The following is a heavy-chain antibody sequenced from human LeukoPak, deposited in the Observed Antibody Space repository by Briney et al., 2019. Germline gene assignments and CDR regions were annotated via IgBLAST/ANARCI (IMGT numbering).Heavy chain of an antibody. CDR3: ARDGRRGSGNPTYYFDY. Sequence: HPGGSLRLSCAASGFTFSSYEMNWVRQAPGKGLEWVSYISSSGSTIYYADSVKGRFTISRDNAKNSLYLQMNSLRAEDTAVYYCARDGRRGSGNPTYYFDYWGQGTLVTVSS. V-gene: IGHV3-48*03. CDR2: ISSSGSTI. D-gene: IGHD3-10*01. J-gene: IGHJ4*02. CDR1: GFTFSSYE.